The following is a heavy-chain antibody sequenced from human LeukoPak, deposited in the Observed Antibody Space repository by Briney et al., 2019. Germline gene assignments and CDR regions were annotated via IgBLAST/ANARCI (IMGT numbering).Heavy chain of an antibody. CDR2: ISGSGGST. J-gene: IGHJ4*02. CDR1: GFTFSSYA. CDR3: AKLHYGSGSLDDY. Sequence: GGSLRLSCAASGFTFSSYAMSWVRQAPGKGLEWVSAISGSGGSTYYADSVKGRFTISRDNPKNTLYLQMNSLRAEDTAVYYCAKLHYGSGSLDDYWGQGTLVTVSS. D-gene: IGHD3-10*01. V-gene: IGHV3-23*01.